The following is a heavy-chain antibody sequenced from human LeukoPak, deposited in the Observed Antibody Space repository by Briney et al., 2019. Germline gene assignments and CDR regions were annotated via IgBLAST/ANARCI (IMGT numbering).Heavy chain of an antibody. J-gene: IGHJ6*02. CDR1: GGSISSYY. D-gene: IGHD6-13*01. Sequence: SETLSLTCTVSGGSISSYYWSWIRQPPVKGLEWIGYIYYSGSTNYNPSLKSRVTISVDTSKNQFSLKLSSVTAADTAVYYCAREGDGSSRSDYYGMDVWGQGTTVTVSS. CDR2: IYYSGST. V-gene: IGHV4-59*12. CDR3: AREGDGSSRSDYYGMDV.